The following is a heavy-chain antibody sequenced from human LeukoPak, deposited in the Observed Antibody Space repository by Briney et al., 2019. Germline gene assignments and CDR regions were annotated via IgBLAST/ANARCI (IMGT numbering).Heavy chain of an antibody. D-gene: IGHD2-21*02. Sequence: PSETLSLTCTGSGDSVMSYYWSWIRQPPGKGLEWIGYISYTGNTNYNPSFKSRVTISVDTSKNQFSLKLSSVTAADTAVYYCARRWVTRYYFDYWGQGTLVTVSS. J-gene: IGHJ4*02. V-gene: IGHV4-59*08. CDR1: GDSVMSYY. CDR2: ISYTGNT. CDR3: ARRWVTRYYFDY.